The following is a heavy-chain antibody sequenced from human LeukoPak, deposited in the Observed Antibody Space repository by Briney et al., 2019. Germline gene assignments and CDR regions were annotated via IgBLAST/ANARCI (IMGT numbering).Heavy chain of an antibody. D-gene: IGHD3-3*01. J-gene: IGHJ4*02. V-gene: IGHV3-48*01. CDR2: MSRSSDTI. CDR3: ACGVGFSSGSKRGFDY. CDR1: GFTFSSYS. Sequence: GGSLRLSCAASGFTFSSYSMNWVRQAPGKGLEWVSYMSRSSDTIYYADSVKGRFTISRDNAKSSLFLQMNSLRAEDTAIYYCACGVGFSSGSKRGFDYWGLGTLVAVSS.